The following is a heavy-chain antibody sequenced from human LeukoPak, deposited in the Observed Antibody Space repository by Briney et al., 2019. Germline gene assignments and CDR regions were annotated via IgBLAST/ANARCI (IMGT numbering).Heavy chain of an antibody. CDR2: ISAYNGNT. J-gene: IGHJ5*02. V-gene: IGHV1-18*04. CDR1: GYTFSDYY. Sequence: ASVKVSCKASGYTFSDYYLHWVRQAPGQGLEWMGWISAYNGNTNYAQKLQGRVTMTTDTSTSTAYMELRSLRSDDTAVYYCARDFWGTVTTSVWFDPWGQGTLVTVSS. D-gene: IGHD4-17*01. CDR3: ARDFWGTVTTSVWFDP.